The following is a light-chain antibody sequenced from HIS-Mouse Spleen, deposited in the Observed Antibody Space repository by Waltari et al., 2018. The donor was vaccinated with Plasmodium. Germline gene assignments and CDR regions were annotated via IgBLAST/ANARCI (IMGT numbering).Light chain of an antibody. CDR1: SSDVGGYNY. V-gene: IGLV2-11*01. Sequence: QSALTQPRSVSGSPGQSVTISCTGTSSDVGGYNYVSWYQQHPGKAPKLMIYDVSKRPSCVPDRFSGSKSCNTASLTISGLQAEDEADYYCCSYAGSYTYVFGTGTKVTVL. CDR2: DVS. CDR3: CSYAGSYTYV. J-gene: IGLJ1*01.